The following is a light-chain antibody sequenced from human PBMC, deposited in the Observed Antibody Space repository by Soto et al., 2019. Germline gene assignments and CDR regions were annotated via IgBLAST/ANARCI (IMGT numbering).Light chain of an antibody. CDR3: QSYDSSLSSYV. J-gene: IGLJ1*01. CDR1: SSNIGAGYD. Sequence: QSVLTQPPSVSGAPGQRVTISCTGSSSNIGAGYDVHWYQQLPGTVPKLLIYGNSNRPSGVPDRFSGSQSGTSASLAITGLQAEDEADYYCQSYDSSLSSYVFGTGTKVTVL. CDR2: GNS. V-gene: IGLV1-40*01.